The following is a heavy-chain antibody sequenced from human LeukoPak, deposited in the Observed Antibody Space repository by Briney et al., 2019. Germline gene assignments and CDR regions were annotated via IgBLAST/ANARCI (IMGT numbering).Heavy chain of an antibody. CDR2: MNPTTGDT. CDR1: GYTFSSYD. J-gene: IGHJ6*02. CDR3: ARGHNYYGMDV. V-gene: IGHV1-8*01. Sequence: ASVKVSCKASGYTFSSYDINWVRQATGQGLEWMGWMNPTTGDTDYAQKFQGRITMTMSTSISTAYMELTSLTSGDTAVYYCARGHNYYGMDVWGQGTAVTVSS.